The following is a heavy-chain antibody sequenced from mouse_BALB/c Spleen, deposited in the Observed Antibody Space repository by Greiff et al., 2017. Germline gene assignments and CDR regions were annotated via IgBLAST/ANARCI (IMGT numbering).Heavy chain of an antibody. CDR3: TREGIFAY. Sequence: VQLQQSGAELVKPGASVKLSCKASGYTFTSYYMYWVKQRPGQGLEWIGEINPSNGGTNFNEKFKSKATLTVDKSSSTAYMQLSSLTSEDSAVYYCTREGIFAYWGQGTLVTVSA. J-gene: IGHJ3*01. CDR1: GYTFTSYY. CDR2: INPSNGGT. V-gene: IGHV1S81*02.